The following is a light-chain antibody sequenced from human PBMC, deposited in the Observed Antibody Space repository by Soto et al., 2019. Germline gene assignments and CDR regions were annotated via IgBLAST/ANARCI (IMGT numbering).Light chain of an antibody. V-gene: IGLV3-1*01. CDR1: KLGDKY. J-gene: IGLJ2*01. CDR2: QHS. CDR3: QAWDSSTDVV. Sequence: SYELTQPPSVSVSPGQTASITCSGDKLGDKYTCWYQQKPGQSPVLVIYQHSQRPSGIHERFSGSNSGNTATLTISGTQAMDEADYYCQAWDSSTDVVFGGGTKLTVL.